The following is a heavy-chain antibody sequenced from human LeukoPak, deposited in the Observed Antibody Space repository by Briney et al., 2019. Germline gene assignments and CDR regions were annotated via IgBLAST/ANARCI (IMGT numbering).Heavy chain of an antibody. CDR3: ARGRISQWLVRFDY. D-gene: IGHD6-19*01. CDR2: INHSGST. J-gene: IGHJ4*02. V-gene: IGHV4-34*01. Sequence: PSETLSLTCAVYGGSLSGYYWSWICQPPGKGLEWIGEINHSGSTNYNPSLKSRVTISVDTSKNQFSLKLSSVTAADTAVYYCARGRISQWLVRFDYWGQGTLVTVSS. CDR1: GGSLSGYY.